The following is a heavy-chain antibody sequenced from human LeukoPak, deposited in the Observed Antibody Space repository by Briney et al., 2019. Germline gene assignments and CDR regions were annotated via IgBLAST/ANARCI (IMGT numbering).Heavy chain of an antibody. CDR3: AKANSSSGHDAFDI. J-gene: IGHJ3*02. CDR1: GFTFDDYT. CDR2: ISWDGGST. D-gene: IGHD6-6*01. V-gene: IGHV3-43*01. Sequence: GGSLRLSCAASGFTFDDYTMHWVRQAPGKGLEWVSLISWDGGSTYYADSVKGRFTISRDNSKNSLYLQMNSLRTEDTALYYCAKANSSSGHDAFDIWGQGTMVTVSS.